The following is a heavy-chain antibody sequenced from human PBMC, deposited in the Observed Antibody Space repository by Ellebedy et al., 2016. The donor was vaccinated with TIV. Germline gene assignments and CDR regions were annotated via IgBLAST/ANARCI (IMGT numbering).Heavy chain of an antibody. CDR1: GDSINSYY. V-gene: IGHV4-59*08. J-gene: IGHJ5*02. CDR2: IYYSGST. CDR3: ARAISPTTPGNWFDP. Sequence: MPSETLSLTCTVSGDSINSYYWSWIRQPPGKGLEWIGYIYYSGSTKYNPSLKSRVTISVDTSKNQFSLKLSPVTAADTAVYYCARAISPTTPGNWFDPWGQGTLVTVSS. D-gene: IGHD4-17*01.